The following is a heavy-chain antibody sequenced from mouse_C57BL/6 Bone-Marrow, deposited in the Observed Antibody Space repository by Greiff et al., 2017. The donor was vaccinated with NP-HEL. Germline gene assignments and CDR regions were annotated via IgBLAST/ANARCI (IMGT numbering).Heavy chain of an antibody. CDR2: IDPSDSYT. J-gene: IGHJ3*01. CDR1: GYTFTSYW. Sequence: QVQLQQPGAELVRPGTSVKLSCKASGYTFTSYWMHWVKQRPGQGLEWIGVIDPSDSYTNYNQKFKGKATLTVDTSASTAYMQLSSLTSEDSAVYYCARICDYETAWFAYWGQGTLVTVSA. V-gene: IGHV1-59*01. D-gene: IGHD2-4*01. CDR3: ARICDYETAWFAY.